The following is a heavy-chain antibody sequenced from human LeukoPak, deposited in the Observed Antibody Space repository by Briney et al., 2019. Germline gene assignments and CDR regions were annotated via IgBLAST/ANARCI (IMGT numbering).Heavy chain of an antibody. CDR2: ISAYNGNT. CDR3: ARGFYDFWSGYHPLHYYYYYMDV. Sequence: ASVKVSCKASGYTFTSYGISWVRQAPGQGLEWMGWISAYNGNTNYAQKLQGRVTMTTDTSTSTAYMELRSLRSDDTAVYYCARGFYDFWSGYHPLHYYYYYMDVWGKGTTVTVSS. J-gene: IGHJ6*03. V-gene: IGHV1-18*01. CDR1: GYTFTSYG. D-gene: IGHD3-3*01.